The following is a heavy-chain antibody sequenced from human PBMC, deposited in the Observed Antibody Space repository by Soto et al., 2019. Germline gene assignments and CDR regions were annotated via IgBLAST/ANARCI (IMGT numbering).Heavy chain of an antibody. CDR1: GFSFSSFA. V-gene: IGHV3-23*01. D-gene: IGHD1-26*01. J-gene: IGHJ6*04. Sequence: EVLLLESGGGLVQPGGSLRLSCEASGFSFSSFAMNWVLQAPGKGLEWVSAIGDSGASTYYADAVKGRFTISRDNSRNPLYLQLNSLRAEDTPVYYCAKGVELDVWGNGTTVTVSS. CDR2: IGDSGAST. CDR3: AKGVELDV.